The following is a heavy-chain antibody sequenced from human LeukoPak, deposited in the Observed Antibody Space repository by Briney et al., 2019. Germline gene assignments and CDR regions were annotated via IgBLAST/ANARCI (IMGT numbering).Heavy chain of an antibody. D-gene: IGHD1-26*01. CDR3: IVGATPGAFDI. V-gene: IGHV3-74*01. CDR2: ITGDGSST. Sequence: PGGSLRLSCAASGFTFSNYWMHWVRQAPGKGLMWVSRITGDGSSTSYADSVNGRFTISRDNAKNTLYLQMNSLRAEDTAVYFCIVGATPGAFDIWGQGTMVTVFS. CDR1: GFTFSNYW. J-gene: IGHJ3*02.